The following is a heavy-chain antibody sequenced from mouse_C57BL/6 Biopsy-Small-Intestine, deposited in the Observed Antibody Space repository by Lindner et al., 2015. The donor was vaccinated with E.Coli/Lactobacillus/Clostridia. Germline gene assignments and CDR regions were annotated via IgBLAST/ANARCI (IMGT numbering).Heavy chain of an antibody. CDR3: ARGGYGSGTGGI. CDR1: GYTFTNYG. CDR2: ISVGNDHT. V-gene: IGHV1-14*01. Sequence: SVKVSCKASGYTFTNYGMHWLRQAPGQRLEWMGSISVGNDHTKYSQKFQGRVTITRDASASTDYMDLSSLRSEDTAVYYCARGGYGSGTGGIWGQGTLVIVSS. J-gene: IGHJ4*01. D-gene: IGHD2-2*01.